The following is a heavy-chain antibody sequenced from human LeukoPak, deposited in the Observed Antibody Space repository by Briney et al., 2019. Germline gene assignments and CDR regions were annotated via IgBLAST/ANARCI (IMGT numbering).Heavy chain of an antibody. CDR3: ARDSMRIQTGTTP. J-gene: IGHJ5*02. V-gene: IGHV4-39*07. D-gene: IGHD1-1*01. CDR1: GGSIIISGYY. CDR2: AFYNGDT. Sequence: SETLSLTCAVSGGSIIISGYYWAWIRQPPVKGLEWIGSAFYNGDTYYNPSLRSRVTISVDTSKNQFSLTLNSVTAADTAVYYCARDSMRIQTGTTPWGQGTLVTVSS.